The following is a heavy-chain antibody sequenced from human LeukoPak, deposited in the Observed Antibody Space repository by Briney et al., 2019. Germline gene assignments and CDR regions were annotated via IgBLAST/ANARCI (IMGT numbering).Heavy chain of an antibody. CDR3: ATEWSAGY. D-gene: IGHD3-3*01. CDR2: ISYDGSNK. V-gene: IGHV3-30*04. CDR1: GXTFSSYA. J-gene: IGHJ4*02. Sequence: GGSLRLSCAASGXTFSSYAMHWVRQAPGKGLEWVAVISYDGSNKYYADSVKGRFTISRDNSKNTLYLQMNSLRAEDTAVYYCATEWSAGYWGQGTLVTVSS.